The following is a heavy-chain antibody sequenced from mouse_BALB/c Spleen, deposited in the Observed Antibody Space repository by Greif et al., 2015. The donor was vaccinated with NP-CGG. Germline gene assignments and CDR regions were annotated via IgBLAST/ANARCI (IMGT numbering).Heavy chain of an antibody. CDR3: ARRRFITTGTGAMDY. V-gene: IGHV5-17*02. D-gene: IGHD1-2*01. J-gene: IGHJ4*01. Sequence: EVMLVESGGGLVQPGGSRKLSCAASGFTFSSFGMHWVRQAPEKGLEWVAYISSGSSTIYYADTVKGRFTISRDNPKNALFLQMTSLRSEDTAMYYCARRRFITTGTGAMDYWGQGTSVTVSS. CDR2: ISSGSSTI. CDR1: GFTFSSFG.